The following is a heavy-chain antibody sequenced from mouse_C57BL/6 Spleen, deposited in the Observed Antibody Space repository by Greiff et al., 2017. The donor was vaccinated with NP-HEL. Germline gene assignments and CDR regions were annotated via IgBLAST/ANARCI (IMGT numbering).Heavy chain of an antibody. CDR1: GFTFTDYY. CDR2: IRNKANGYTT. CDR3: ARFLADYYGSSDWYFDV. V-gene: IGHV7-3*01. Sequence: DVHLVESGGGLVQPGGSLSLSCAASGFTFTDYYMSWVRQPPGKALEWLGFIRNKANGYTTEYSASVKGRFTISRDNSQSILYLQMNALRAEDSATYYCARFLADYYGSSDWYFDVWGTGTTVTVSS. J-gene: IGHJ1*03. D-gene: IGHD1-1*01.